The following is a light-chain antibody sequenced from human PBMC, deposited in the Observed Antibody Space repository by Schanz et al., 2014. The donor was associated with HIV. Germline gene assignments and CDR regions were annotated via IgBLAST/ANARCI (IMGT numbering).Light chain of an antibody. CDR1: SSDVGGYNY. V-gene: IGLV2-14*01. Sequence: QSALTQPPSASGSPGQSVTISCTGTSSDVGGYNYVSWYQQHPGKAPKIMIYEVSNRPSGVSNRFSGSKSGNTASLTISGLQAEDEAVYYCSSYTSSSPVVFGGGTKLTVL. J-gene: IGLJ2*01. CDR3: SSYTSSSPVV. CDR2: EVS.